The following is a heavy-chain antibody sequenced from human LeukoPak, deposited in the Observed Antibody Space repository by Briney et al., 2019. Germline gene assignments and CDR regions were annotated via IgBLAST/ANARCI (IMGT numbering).Heavy chain of an antibody. Sequence: PGGSLRLSCVVSKLTVSSFYMSWVRQASGKGLEWVSVIYSGGNTDYADSVKGRFTISRDNSKNTLYLQMNSLRAEDTAVYYCATGWTRYYFDFWGQGTLVTVSS. CDR3: ATGWTRYYFDF. J-gene: IGHJ4*02. V-gene: IGHV3-66*01. D-gene: IGHD6-19*01. CDR1: KLTVSSFY. CDR2: IYSGGNT.